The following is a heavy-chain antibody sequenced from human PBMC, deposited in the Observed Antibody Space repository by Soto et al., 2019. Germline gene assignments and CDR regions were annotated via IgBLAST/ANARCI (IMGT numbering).Heavy chain of an antibody. CDR2: IYSGGST. J-gene: IGHJ6*02. D-gene: IGHD6-6*01. CDR1: GFTVSSNY. Sequence: PGGSLRLSCAASGFTVSSNYMSWVRQAPGKGLEWVSVIYSGGSTYYADSVKGRFIISRDDSKNTLFLQMNSLRAEDTAVYYCAKGRGGWQLVLRLYYYTEMDVLCQRNTLPVSS. CDR3: AKGRGGWQLVLRLYYYTEMDV. V-gene: IGHV3-66*01.